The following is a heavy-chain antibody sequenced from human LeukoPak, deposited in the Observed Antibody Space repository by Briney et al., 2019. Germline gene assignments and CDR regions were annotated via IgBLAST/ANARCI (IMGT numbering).Heavy chain of an antibody. V-gene: IGHV1-2*04. J-gene: IGHJ6*02. D-gene: IGHD3-9*01. CDR3: ARDRAPVLRYFDWLGEGMDV. CDR1: GYTFTSYD. CDR2: INPNSGGT. Sequence: ASVKVSCKASGYTFTSYDINWVRQAPGQGLEWMGWINPNSGGTNYAQKFQGWVTMTRDTSISTAYMELSRLRSDDTAVYYCARDRAPVLRYFDWLGEGMDVWGQGTTVTVSS.